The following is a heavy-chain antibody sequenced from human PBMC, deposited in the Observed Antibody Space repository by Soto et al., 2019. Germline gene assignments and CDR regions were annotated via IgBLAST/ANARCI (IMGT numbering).Heavy chain of an antibody. Sequence: GGSLRLSCAASGFTFSSYAMSWVRQAPGKGLEWVSAISGSGGSTYYADSVKGRLTISRDNSKNTLYLQMNSLRAEDTAVYYRAKSLHDYGDYYFDYWGQGTLVTVSS. CDR3: AKSLHDYGDYYFDY. V-gene: IGHV3-23*01. CDR2: ISGSGGST. CDR1: GFTFSSYA. D-gene: IGHD4-17*01. J-gene: IGHJ4*02.